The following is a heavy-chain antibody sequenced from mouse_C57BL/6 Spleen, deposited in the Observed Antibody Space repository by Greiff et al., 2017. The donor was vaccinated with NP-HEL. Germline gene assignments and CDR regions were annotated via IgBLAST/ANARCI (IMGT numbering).Heavy chain of an antibody. V-gene: IGHV1-82*01. Sequence: QVQLQQSGPELVKPGASVKISCKASGYAFSSSWMNWVKQRPGKGLEWIGRIYPGDGDTNYNGKFKGKATLTADKSSSTAYMQLSSLTSEDSAVYFCARWGDGPSYWGQGTLVTVSA. CDR2: IYPGDGDT. J-gene: IGHJ3*01. CDR1: GYAFSSSW. CDR3: ARWGDGPSY. D-gene: IGHD2-3*01.